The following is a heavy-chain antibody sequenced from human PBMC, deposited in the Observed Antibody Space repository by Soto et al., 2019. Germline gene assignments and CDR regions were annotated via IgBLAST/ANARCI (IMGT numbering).Heavy chain of an antibody. Sequence: QVQLQESGPGLVKPSEILSLTCTVSGGSISSYYWSWIRQPPGKGLEWIGYIYYSGSTNYNPSLKSRVTISVDTSKNQFSLKLSSVTAADTAVYYCASLGEDMGVWGQGTTVTVSS. CDR1: GGSISSYY. D-gene: IGHD3-16*01. V-gene: IGHV4-59*08. CDR2: IYYSGST. J-gene: IGHJ6*02. CDR3: ASLGEDMGV.